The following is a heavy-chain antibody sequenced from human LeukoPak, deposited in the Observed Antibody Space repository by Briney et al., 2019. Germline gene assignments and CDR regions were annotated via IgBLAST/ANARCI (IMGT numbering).Heavy chain of an antibody. CDR2: ISGSGSST. CDR1: GFTFRSYA. CDR3: AREGGNGWYSGWLDP. V-gene: IGHV3-23*01. Sequence: GGSLRLSCGASGFTFRSYAMSWVRQAPGKGLEWVSVISGSGSSTYYADSVKGRFTISRDNSKNTLYMQMNSLRAEDTAVYYCAREGGNGWYSGWLDPWGQGTLVTVSS. J-gene: IGHJ5*02. D-gene: IGHD6-19*01.